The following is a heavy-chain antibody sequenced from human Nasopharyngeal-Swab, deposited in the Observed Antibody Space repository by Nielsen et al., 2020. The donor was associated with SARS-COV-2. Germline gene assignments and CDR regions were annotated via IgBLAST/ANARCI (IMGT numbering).Heavy chain of an antibody. V-gene: IGHV4-4*02. CDR3: ARGEGDIAGGGHDY. CDR1: GGSINSSNW. CDR2: IYHSGST. J-gene: IGHJ4*02. Sequence: SETLSLTFAVSGGSINSSNWWSWVRQPPGKGLEWIGEIYHSGSTNYNPSLKSRVTISVDKSKNQFSLKLSSVTAADTAVYYCARGEGDIAGGGHDYWGQGTLVTVSS. D-gene: IGHD6-13*01.